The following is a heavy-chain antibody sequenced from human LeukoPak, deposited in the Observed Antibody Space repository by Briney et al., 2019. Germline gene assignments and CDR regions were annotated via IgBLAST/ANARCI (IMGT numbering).Heavy chain of an antibody. D-gene: IGHD6-13*01. CDR2: ITFSGSTV. J-gene: IGHJ5*02. CDR1: GFNLGDYY. Sequence: GGSLRLSCAASGFNLGDYYMSWIRQAPGKGLEWVSYITFSGSTVYYADSVKGRFTISKDNAKNSLYLQMNNLRAEDTAIYFCARETAHSSSWYDHWGQGTLVTVS. V-gene: IGHV3-11*01. CDR3: ARETAHSSSWYDH.